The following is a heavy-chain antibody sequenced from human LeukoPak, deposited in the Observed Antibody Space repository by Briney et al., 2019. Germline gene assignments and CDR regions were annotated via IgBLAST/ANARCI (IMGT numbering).Heavy chain of an antibody. D-gene: IGHD6-19*01. CDR3: ARGTQWLGDY. CDR1: GGSISSYY. CDR2: IYYSGST. V-gene: IGHV4-59*01. J-gene: IGHJ4*02. Sequence: SETLSLTCTVSGGSISSYYWSWIRQPPGKGLEWIGYIYYSGSTNYNPSLKSRVTISVDTSKNQFSLKLSSVTAADTAVYYCARGTQWLGDYWGQGTLVTVSS.